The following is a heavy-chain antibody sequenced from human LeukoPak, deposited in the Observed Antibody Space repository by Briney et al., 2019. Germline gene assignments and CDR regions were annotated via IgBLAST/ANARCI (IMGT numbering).Heavy chain of an antibody. CDR3: ARVTSDSSGFAYYFDF. CDR1: GFTFSSYD. Sequence: GGSLRLSCSASGFTFSSYDMHWVRQATGKGLEWVSAIDTAGDTYYPGSVKGRFTISRENARNSLYLQMGSLRAGDTAVYYCARVTSDSSGFAYYFDFWGQGTLVTVSS. D-gene: IGHD3-22*01. J-gene: IGHJ4*02. V-gene: IGHV3-13*01. CDR2: IDTAGDT.